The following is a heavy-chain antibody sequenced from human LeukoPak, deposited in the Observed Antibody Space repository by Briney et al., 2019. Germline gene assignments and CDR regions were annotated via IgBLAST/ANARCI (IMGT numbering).Heavy chain of an antibody. CDR1: GYTFTGYY. CDR2: INPNSGGT. CDR3: ARAQGFVVVVAATHYYYGMDV. Sequence: ASVKVSCKASGYTFTGYYMHWVRQAPGHGLEWMGWINPNSGGTNYAQKFQGRVTMTRDTSISTAYMELSRLRSDDTAVYYCARAQGFVVVVAATHYYYGMDVWGQGTTVTVSS. J-gene: IGHJ6*02. V-gene: IGHV1-2*02. D-gene: IGHD2-15*01.